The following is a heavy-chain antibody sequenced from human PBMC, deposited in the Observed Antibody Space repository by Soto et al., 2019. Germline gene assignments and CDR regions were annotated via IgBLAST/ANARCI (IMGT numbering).Heavy chain of an antibody. CDR1: GFTFSSYS. CDR3: ARSYWSVDY. D-gene: IGHD2-21*01. V-gene: IGHV3-48*02. Sequence: EVQLVESGGDLVQPGGSLRLSCAASGFTFSSYSMNWVRQAPGRGLEWISHISSSSGTIYYADSVKGRFTVSRDNAKNSLYLQMNSLRDEDTAVYYCARSYWSVDYWGQGTLVTVSS. CDR2: ISSSSGTI. J-gene: IGHJ4*02.